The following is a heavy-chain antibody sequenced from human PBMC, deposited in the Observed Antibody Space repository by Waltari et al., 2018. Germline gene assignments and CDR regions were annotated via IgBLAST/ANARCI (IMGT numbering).Heavy chain of an antibody. D-gene: IGHD1-1*01. CDR3: ARVAQRTYRSPVPGRDYYYGMDV. CDR1: GFIFRNSR. CDR2: IKSDESTT. V-gene: IGHV3-74*01. J-gene: IGHJ6*02. Sequence: EEQLVESGGGLVQPGESLRLSCAASGFIFRNSRMNWVRQAPGEGLVWVSGIKSDESTTSYADPVKVRFTISRDNAKKTLYLQMKSLRADDTAVYYCARVAQRTYRSPVPGRDYYYGMDVWGQGTTVTVSS.